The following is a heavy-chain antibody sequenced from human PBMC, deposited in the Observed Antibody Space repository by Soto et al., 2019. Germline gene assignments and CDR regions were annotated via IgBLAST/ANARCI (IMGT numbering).Heavy chain of an antibody. V-gene: IGHV4-38-2*02. J-gene: IGHJ5*02. CDR3: AQDTNSLDT. D-gene: IGHD1-1*01. CDR2: IFHTGDT. CDR1: TYSISSGFF. Sequence: SETLSLTCSVSTYSISSGFFWGWIRQPPGKGLEWIGSIFHTGDTYYNPSLKSRITMSVDTSRNQFSLKLTSLTAADTAVYYCAQDTNSLDTWGQGTLVTVSS.